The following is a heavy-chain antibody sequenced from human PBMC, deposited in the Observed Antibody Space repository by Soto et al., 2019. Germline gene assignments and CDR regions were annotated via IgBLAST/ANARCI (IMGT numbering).Heavy chain of an antibody. CDR2: IYYSGST. CDR1: GGSISSSSYY. V-gene: IGHV4-39*07. J-gene: IGHJ5*02. Sequence: SETLSLTCTVSGGSISSSSYYWGWIRQPPGKGLEWIGSIYYSGSTNYNPSLKSRVTISVDTSKNQFSLKLSSVTAADTAVYYCARGSQLELLSDPWGQGTLVTVSS. CDR3: ARGSQLELLSDP. D-gene: IGHD1-1*01.